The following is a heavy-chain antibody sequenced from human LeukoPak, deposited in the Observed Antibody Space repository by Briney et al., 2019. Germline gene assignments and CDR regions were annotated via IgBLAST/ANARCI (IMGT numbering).Heavy chain of an antibody. CDR2: ISGSDST. CDR1: GFTFSSFA. D-gene: IGHD6-19*01. CDR3: ASSSGWSFYYFDY. Sequence: GGSLRLSCAASGFTFSSFAMSWVRQAPGKGLEWVSAISGSDSTYYADSVKGRFTISRDNSKNTLYLQMNSLRAEDTAIYYCASSSGWSFYYFDYWGQGTLVTVS. J-gene: IGHJ4*02. V-gene: IGHV3-23*01.